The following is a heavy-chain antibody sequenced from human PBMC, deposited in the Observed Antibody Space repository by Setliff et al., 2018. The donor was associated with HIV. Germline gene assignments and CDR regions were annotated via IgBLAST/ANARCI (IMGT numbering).Heavy chain of an antibody. J-gene: IGHJ6*04. CDR1: ATFTNVD. Sequence: GASVKVSCKASATFTNVDIHWLRRATGQGLEWMGWMNPNSGVSGYGQKFQGRVTMTRDTSISTAYMELSSLTSEDTAVYYCARGKGVGGVIITGGLDVWDKGTTVTVSS. CDR3: ARGKGVGGVIITGGLDV. CDR2: MNPNSGVS. V-gene: IGHV1-8*01. D-gene: IGHD3-10*01.